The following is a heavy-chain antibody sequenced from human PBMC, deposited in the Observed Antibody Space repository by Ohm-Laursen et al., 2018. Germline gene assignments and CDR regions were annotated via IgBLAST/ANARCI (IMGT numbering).Heavy chain of an antibody. Sequence: SLRLSCSASGFTFSNFWMNWVRQAPGKGLEWVGRIKSKIDGATTDYAAPVKGRFTVSRDDSKTTLYLQMNSLKTEDTAVYYCARTRNFQPYDVWGQGTMVIVSS. V-gene: IGHV3-15*01. D-gene: IGHD2/OR15-2a*01. CDR2: IKSKIDGATT. J-gene: IGHJ3*01. CDR1: GFTFSNFW. CDR3: ARTRNFQPYDV.